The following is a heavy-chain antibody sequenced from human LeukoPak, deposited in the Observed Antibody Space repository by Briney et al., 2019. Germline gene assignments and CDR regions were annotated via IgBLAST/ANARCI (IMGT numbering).Heavy chain of an antibody. D-gene: IGHD1-7*01. V-gene: IGHV4-34*01. CDR1: GGSFSGYY. CDR2: INHSGST. J-gene: IGHJ3*02. Sequence: SETLSLTCAVYGGSFSGYYWSWIRQPPGKGLEWIGEINHSGSTNHNPSLKSRVTISVDTSKNQFSLKLSSVTAADTAVYYCATPSITGTTNDAFDIWGQGTMVTVSS. CDR3: ATPSITGTTNDAFDI.